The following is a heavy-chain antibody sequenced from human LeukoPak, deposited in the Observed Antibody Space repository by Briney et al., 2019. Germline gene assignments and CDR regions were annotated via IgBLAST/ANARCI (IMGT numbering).Heavy chain of an antibody. D-gene: IGHD6-19*01. CDR2: ISSSGSTI. V-gene: IGHV3-11*01. CDR3: ARDPNSGRYPDY. Sequence: GGSLRLSCAASGFTFSDYYMNWIRQAPGEGLEWVSSISSSGSTIYYADSVKGRFTLSRDNTKNSLYLQMNSLRAEDTAIYYCARDPNSGRYPDYWGQGTLVTVSS. CDR1: GFTFSDYY. J-gene: IGHJ4*02.